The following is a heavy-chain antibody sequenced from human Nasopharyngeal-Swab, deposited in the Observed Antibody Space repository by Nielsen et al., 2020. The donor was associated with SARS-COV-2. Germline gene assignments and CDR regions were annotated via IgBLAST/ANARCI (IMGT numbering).Heavy chain of an antibody. D-gene: IGHD2-15*01. CDR2: IKQDGSEK. Sequence: GESLNISCAASGFTFSSYWMSWVRQAPGKGPEWVANIKQDGSEKYYVDSVKGRFTISRDNAKNSLYLQMNSLRAEDTAVYYCAREPRGYCSGGSCYFVGRAFDIWGQGTMVTVSS. CDR1: GFTFSSYW. J-gene: IGHJ3*02. V-gene: IGHV3-7*03. CDR3: AREPRGYCSGGSCYFVGRAFDI.